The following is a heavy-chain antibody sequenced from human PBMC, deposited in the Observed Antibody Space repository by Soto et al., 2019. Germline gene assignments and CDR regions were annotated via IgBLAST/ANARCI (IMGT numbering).Heavy chain of an antibody. V-gene: IGHV4-31*03. J-gene: IGHJ4*02. CDR3: ARAFSARFDY. CDR1: GDSISISGYY. CDR2: IYYSGST. Sequence: SETLSLTCTVSGDSISISGYYWSWIRQHPGKGLEWIGYIYYSGSTYYNPSLKSRVTISVDTSKNQFSLKLSSVTAADTAVYYCARAFSARFDYWGQGTLVTVSS.